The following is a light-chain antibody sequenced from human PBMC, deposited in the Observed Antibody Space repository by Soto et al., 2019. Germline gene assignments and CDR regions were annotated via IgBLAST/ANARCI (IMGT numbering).Light chain of an antibody. Sequence: IVLTQSPGILSLSPGERATLSCRASRSFSSSYLAWYQQKPGQAPRLLIYGASTRATDIPDRFSGSGSRTDFTLTITRLAPEDFAVYYCQQFGSSPWTFGHGTKVEIK. CDR3: QQFGSSPWT. CDR2: GAS. J-gene: IGKJ1*01. CDR1: RSFSSSY. V-gene: IGKV3-20*01.